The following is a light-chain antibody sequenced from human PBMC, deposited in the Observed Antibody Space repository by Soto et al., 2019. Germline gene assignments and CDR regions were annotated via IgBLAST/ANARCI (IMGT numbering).Light chain of an antibody. CDR3: QQANSFPLT. CDR1: QSISSW. V-gene: IGKV1-5*01. Sequence: MTQSQATLSVSPGERATLSFRASQSISSWLAWYQQRQGKAPKLLIYDASSLESGVPSRFRGSGSGTEFTLPISSLQPEDVVTDYCQQANSFPLTFGGGTKVDIK. CDR2: DAS. J-gene: IGKJ4*01.